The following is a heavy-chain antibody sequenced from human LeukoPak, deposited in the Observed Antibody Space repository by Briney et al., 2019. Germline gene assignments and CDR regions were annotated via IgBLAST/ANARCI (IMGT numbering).Heavy chain of an antibody. Sequence: ASVKVSCKASGYAFSAYYMHWVRQAPGQGLEWMGWLNPQTGDTHFAQKFQGRVTFTRDTSISTAYMAMSRLRSDDTAVYYCARDLYSRRMNYYGSGSFFAYWGQGTLVTVSS. CDR1: GYAFSAYY. V-gene: IGHV1-2*02. J-gene: IGHJ4*02. CDR2: LNPQTGDT. D-gene: IGHD3-10*01. CDR3: ARDLYSRRMNYYGSGSFFAY.